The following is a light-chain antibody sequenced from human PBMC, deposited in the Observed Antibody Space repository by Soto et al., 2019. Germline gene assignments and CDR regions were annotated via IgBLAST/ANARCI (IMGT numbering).Light chain of an antibody. V-gene: IGKV1-39*01. CDR3: QPSYSTPSIS. CDR1: ESISRH. J-gene: IGKJ5*01. Sequence: DIQMTQSPSALSASVGVRVTITCRASESISRHLNWYQQKPGKAPKLLIYAASSLQNGVPSRFSGGGSGTDFTLTISNLQPEDFATYYCQPSYSTPSISFGQGTRLEIK. CDR2: AAS.